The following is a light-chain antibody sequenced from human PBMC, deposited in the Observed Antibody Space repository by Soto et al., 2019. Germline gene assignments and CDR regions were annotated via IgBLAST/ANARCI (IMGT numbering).Light chain of an antibody. CDR3: RQYYNLSPQT. Sequence: DIGVTQAPSTLSLPTGERATLSCRVSQSISSNLAWYQQKPGQAPRLLIYGASTRANGVPARFSGSGSGTEFTLPISSLQSEDFAAYYCRQYYNLSPQTFGQGTKVDIK. CDR1: QSISSN. J-gene: IGKJ1*01. V-gene: IGKV3-15*01. CDR2: GAS.